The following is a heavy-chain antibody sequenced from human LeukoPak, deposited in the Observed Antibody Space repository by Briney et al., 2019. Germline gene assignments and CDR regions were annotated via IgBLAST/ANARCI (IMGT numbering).Heavy chain of an antibody. Sequence: GGSLRLSCAASGFTFSSYAMSWVRQAPGKGLERVSAISGSGGSTYYADSVKGRFTISRDNSKNTLYLQMNSLRAEDTAVYYCAKDSLLRYFDWLYYYDYWGQGTLVTVSS. CDR1: GFTFSSYA. CDR3: AKDSLLRYFDWLYYYDY. D-gene: IGHD3-9*01. J-gene: IGHJ4*02. V-gene: IGHV3-23*01. CDR2: ISGSGGST.